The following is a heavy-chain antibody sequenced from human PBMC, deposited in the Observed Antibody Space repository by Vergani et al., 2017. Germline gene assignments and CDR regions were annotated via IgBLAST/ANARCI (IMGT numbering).Heavy chain of an antibody. D-gene: IGHD1-14*01. CDR1: GFTFDDYA. CDR3: ASREISDHPNYYYGMDV. Sequence: EVQLVESGGGVVQPGGSLRLSCAASGFTFDDYAMHWVRQAPGKGLEWVSLISGDGGSTYYADSVKGRFTISRDNSKNSLYLQMNSLRTEDTALYYFASREISDHPNYYYGMDVWGQGTTVTVSS. J-gene: IGHJ6*02. V-gene: IGHV3-43*02. CDR2: ISGDGGST.